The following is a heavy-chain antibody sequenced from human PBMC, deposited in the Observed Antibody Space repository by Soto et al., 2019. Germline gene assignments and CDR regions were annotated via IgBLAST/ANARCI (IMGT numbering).Heavy chain of an antibody. Sequence: GASVKVSCKSSGGTFYNYAISWVRQAPGQGLEWLGGIIPNVDAANYAQKFQGRVTIAADESAGTAYMELSRLRSEDTAVYYCAKNRGGMDAWGQGTTGTVSS. V-gene: IGHV1-69*13. CDR3: AKNRGGMDA. J-gene: IGHJ6*02. D-gene: IGHD3-10*01. CDR2: IIPNVDAA. CDR1: GGTFYNYA.